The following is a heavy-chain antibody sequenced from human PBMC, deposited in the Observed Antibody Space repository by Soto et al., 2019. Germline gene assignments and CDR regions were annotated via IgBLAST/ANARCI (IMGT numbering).Heavy chain of an antibody. V-gene: IGHV3-7*03. CDR1: GFTFSSYW. CDR2: IKQDGSEK. J-gene: IGHJ6*02. D-gene: IGHD7-27*01. Sequence: VGSLRLSCAASGFTFSSYWMSWVRQAPGKGLEWVANIKQDGSEKYYVDSVKGRFTISRDNAKNSLYLQMNSLRAEDTAVYYCARGTGWGSYYYGMDVWGQGTTVTVSS. CDR3: ARGTGWGSYYYGMDV.